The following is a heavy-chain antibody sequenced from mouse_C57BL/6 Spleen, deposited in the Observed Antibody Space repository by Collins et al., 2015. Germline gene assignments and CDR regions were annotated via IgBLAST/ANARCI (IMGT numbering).Heavy chain of an antibody. CDR3: ARAYYGNWRAMDY. V-gene: IGHV2-9*02. CDR1: GFSLTSHG. CDR2: IWAGGST. J-gene: IGHJ4*01. Sequence: QVQLKESGPGLVAPSQSLSITCTVSGFSLTSHGVHWVRQPPGKGLEWLGVIWAGGSTNYNSALMSRLSISKDNSKSQVFLKMNSLQTDDTAMYYCARAYYGNWRAMDYWGQGTSVTVSS. D-gene: IGHD2-10*01.